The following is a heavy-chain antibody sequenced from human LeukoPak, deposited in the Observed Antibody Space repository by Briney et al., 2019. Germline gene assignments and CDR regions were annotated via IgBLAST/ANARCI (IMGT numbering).Heavy chain of an antibody. CDR2: IYSEVNT. D-gene: IGHD6-13*01. V-gene: IGHV3-53*01. CDR1: GFTLSSNY. CDR3: ATRDTSSWYSN. J-gene: IGHJ4*02. Sequence: GGSLRVTYAGTGFTLSSNYMSWVRQPPGKRLKCVSVIYSEVNTNYADCVIGRFNIYRYNFKRQLYIQMNSLRAEDTDVYNCATRDTSSWYSNWGQGNMVTVSS.